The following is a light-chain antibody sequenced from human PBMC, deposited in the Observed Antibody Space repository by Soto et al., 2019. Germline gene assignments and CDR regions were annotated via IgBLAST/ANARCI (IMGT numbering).Light chain of an antibody. CDR2: GAS. CDR1: QSVSSN. V-gene: IGKV3-15*01. Sequence: EIVMTQSPATLSVSPGERATLSCRASQSVSSNLAWYQQKPRHAPRLLIYGASTRATGIPARFSGSGSGTEFXLXISSLQSEDFAVYYCQQYNNWPPMAFGQGTKVEIK. J-gene: IGKJ1*01. CDR3: QQYNNWPPMA.